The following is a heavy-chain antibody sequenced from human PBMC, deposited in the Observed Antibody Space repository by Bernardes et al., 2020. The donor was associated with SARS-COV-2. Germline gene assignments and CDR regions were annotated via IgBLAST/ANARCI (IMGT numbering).Heavy chain of an antibody. CDR2: IKQDGSEK. D-gene: IGHD2-2*01. CDR3: ARIGYCSSTSCYRPDDAFDI. V-gene: IGHV3-7*03. Sequence: SLRLSCAASGFILSSYWMSWVRQAPGKGLEWVANIKQDGSEKYYEDSVQGRFTISRDNAKNLLFLQMNNLRAEDMAVYYCARIGYCSSTSCYRPDDAFDIWGQGTKVTVSS. J-gene: IGHJ3*02. CDR1: GFILSSYW.